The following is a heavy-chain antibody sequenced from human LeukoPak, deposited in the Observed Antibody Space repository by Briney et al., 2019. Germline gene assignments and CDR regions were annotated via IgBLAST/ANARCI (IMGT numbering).Heavy chain of an antibody. J-gene: IGHJ5*02. CDR2: IIPIFGTA. CDR1: GGTFSSYA. CDR3: ARDHSATVAGTGWFDP. Sequence: GSSVKVSCKASGGTFSSYAISWVRQAPGQGLEWMGGIIPIFGTANYAQKFQGRVTITADESTSTAYMELSSLRSEDTAVYYCARDHSATVAGTGWFDPWGQGTLVTVSS. V-gene: IGHV1-69*01. D-gene: IGHD6-19*01.